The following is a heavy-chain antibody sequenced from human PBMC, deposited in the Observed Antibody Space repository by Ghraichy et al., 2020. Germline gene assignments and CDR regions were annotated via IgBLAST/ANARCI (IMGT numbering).Heavy chain of an antibody. CDR2: IVLGSGYT. Sequence: SVKVSCKASGFTFTSSAVQWVRQARGQRLEWIGWIVLGSGYTDCAQKIQERVTITRDMSTSTAYMELSSLRSEDTAVYYCAADNALPTSGDLMRGDYWGQGTLITVPS. CDR3: AADNALPTSGDLMRGDY. J-gene: IGHJ4*02. D-gene: IGHD2/OR15-2a*01. V-gene: IGHV1-58*01. CDR1: GFTFTSSA.